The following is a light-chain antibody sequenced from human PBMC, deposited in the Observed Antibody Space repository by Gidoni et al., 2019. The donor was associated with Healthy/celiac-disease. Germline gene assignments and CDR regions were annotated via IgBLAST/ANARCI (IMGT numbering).Light chain of an antibody. Sequence: ELVLTQSPATLSLSPGESATLSCRASQSVSSYLAWYQQTPGQAPRLLIDDASTRATGTPARFSGSGSGTDFTLTISSLEPEDFAVYYCQQRSNWLTFGGGTKVEIK. CDR3: QQRSNWLT. CDR2: DAS. J-gene: IGKJ4*01. V-gene: IGKV3-11*01. CDR1: QSVSSY.